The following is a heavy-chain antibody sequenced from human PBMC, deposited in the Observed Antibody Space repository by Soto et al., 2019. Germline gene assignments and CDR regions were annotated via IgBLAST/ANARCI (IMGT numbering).Heavy chain of an antibody. CDR2: INSRSSNK. Sequence: EVQLVESGGGLVQPGGSLRLSCAGSGFTFSTYSINWVRQAPGRGLEWVSYINSRSSNKYYADSVQGRFTISRDNAKNSLYLKTNGLRYDDTAVYDCGATYDSADYRFDCWGQGTLVTASS. CDR3: GATYDSADYRFDC. CDR1: GFTFSTYS. J-gene: IGHJ4*02. D-gene: IGHD4-17*01. V-gene: IGHV3-48*02.